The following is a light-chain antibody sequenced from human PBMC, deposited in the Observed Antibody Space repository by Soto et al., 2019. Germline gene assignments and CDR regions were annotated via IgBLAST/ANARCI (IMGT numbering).Light chain of an antibody. CDR3: CSYADSNNV. CDR2: DDK. CDR1: SSNIGNNY. Sequence: QSVLTQPPSVSAAPGQRVTISCSGSSSNIGNNYVSWYQQVPTTAPKLLIYDDKRRPSGTPDRFTGSKSGTSATLDITGLQTGDEADYYCCSYADSNNVFGTGTKLTVL. V-gene: IGLV1-51*01. J-gene: IGLJ1*01.